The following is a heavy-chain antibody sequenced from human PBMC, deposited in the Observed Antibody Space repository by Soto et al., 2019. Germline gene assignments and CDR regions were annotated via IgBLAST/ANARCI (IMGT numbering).Heavy chain of an antibody. J-gene: IGHJ4*02. CDR1: GFTFSNYW. V-gene: IGHV3-7*04. CDR3: AKDLGWLRVDS. CDR2: IKQDGSEQ. Sequence: EVQLVESGGGLVQPGGSLRLSCAASGFTFSNYWMIWVRQAPGKGPEWVANIKQDGSEQHYVDSVKGRFTISRDNAKNALYLHMNSLRVEDTAVYYCAKDLGWLRVDSWGQGTLVTV. D-gene: IGHD5-18*01.